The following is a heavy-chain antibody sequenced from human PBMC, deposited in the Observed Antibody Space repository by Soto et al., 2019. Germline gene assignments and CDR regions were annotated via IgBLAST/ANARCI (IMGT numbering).Heavy chain of an antibody. D-gene: IGHD6-6*01. CDR3: AKESMSVAVSASRVYGMDV. CDR2: TRSNGEYT. CDR1: GSTFSNYA. J-gene: IGHJ6*02. V-gene: IGHV3-23*01. Sequence: GGSLRLSCAGSGSTFSNYAMTWVRQAPGKGLEWVSTTRSNGEYTYYADSVKGRFTVSRDNSQNALFLEMGSLRAEDTAVYYCAKESMSVAVSASRVYGMDVWGQGTTVTVSS.